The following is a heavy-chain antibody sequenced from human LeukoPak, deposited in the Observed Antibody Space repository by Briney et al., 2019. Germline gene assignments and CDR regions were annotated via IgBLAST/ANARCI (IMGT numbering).Heavy chain of an antibody. CDR3: ARDRNYGSGSYYFDY. J-gene: IGHJ4*02. CDR1: GFTFSSYW. Sequence: PGGSLRLSCAASGFTFSSYWMSWVRQAPGKGREWVANIKQDGSEKYYVDSVKGRFTISRDNAKNSLYLQMNSLRAEDTAVYYCARDRNYGSGSYYFDYWGQGTLVTVSS. V-gene: IGHV3-7*01. D-gene: IGHD3-10*01. CDR2: IKQDGSEK.